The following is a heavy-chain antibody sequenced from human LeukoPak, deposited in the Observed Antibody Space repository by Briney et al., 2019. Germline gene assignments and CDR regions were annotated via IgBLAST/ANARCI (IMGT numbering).Heavy chain of an antibody. CDR3: ARHEGSGSYYSY. V-gene: IGHV5-51*01. CDR1: GYRFTTYW. Sequence: GESLKIYCKGSGYRFTTYWIAWVRQMPGRGLERMGIISPDDSEIRYSPSFRGQVTISADKSTSTAYLQWSRLKASDTAIYYCARHEGSGSYYSYWGQGTLVTVSS. CDR2: ISPDDSEI. D-gene: IGHD1-26*01. J-gene: IGHJ4*02.